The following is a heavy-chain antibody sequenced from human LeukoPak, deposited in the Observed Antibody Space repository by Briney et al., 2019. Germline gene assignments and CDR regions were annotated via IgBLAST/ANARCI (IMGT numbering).Heavy chain of an antibody. Sequence: GASVKLSCNASGYTFTGYYMHWVRQAPGQGLEWMGWINPNSGGTNYAQKFQGRVTITRDTSINTPYMELSRLRSADTTVLYCARYLYYNGSGSYSWFDPWGQGTLVTVSS. CDR2: INPNSGGT. J-gene: IGHJ5*02. D-gene: IGHD3-10*01. CDR1: GYTFTGYY. CDR3: ARYLYYNGSGSYSWFDP. V-gene: IGHV1-2*02.